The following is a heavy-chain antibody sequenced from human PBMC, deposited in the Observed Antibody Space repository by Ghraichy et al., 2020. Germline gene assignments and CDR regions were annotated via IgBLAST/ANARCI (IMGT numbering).Heavy chain of an antibody. J-gene: IGHJ5*02. CDR2: INSNSRTI. V-gene: IGHV3-48*01. D-gene: IGHD2-21*01. CDR1: GFSFSSSD. CDR3: ARDFSEFQYNWVDP. Sequence: GGSLNISCAASGFSFSSSDMNWVRQAPGKGPEWISYINSNSRTIYYADSVKGRFTISRDNAKNSLWLQMTSLRAEDTAVYYCARDFSEFQYNWVDPWGQGTLVTVSS.